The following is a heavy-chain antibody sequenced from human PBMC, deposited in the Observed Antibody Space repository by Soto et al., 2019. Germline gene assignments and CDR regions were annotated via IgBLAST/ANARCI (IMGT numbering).Heavy chain of an antibody. CDR2: IIAYNGNT. CDR1: GYTFTGYG. Sequence: ASVKVSCKASGYTFTGYGISWVRQAPGQGLEWMGWIIAYNGNTNYAQKLQGRVTMTTDTSTSTAYLALRSLRADDTAVYYCARDVGRAAAGTPVYYYGMDVWGQGTTVTVSS. CDR3: ARDVGRAAAGTPVYYYGMDV. D-gene: IGHD6-13*01. J-gene: IGHJ6*02. V-gene: IGHV1-18*04.